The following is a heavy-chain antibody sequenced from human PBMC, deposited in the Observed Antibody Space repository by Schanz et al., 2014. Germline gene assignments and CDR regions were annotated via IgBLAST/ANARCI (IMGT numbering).Heavy chain of an antibody. J-gene: IGHJ4*01. D-gene: IGHD2-2*02. CDR1: EFTFTNAW. CDR2: INQDGSQK. CDR3: ATQYCSGTTCYTDSGDH. V-gene: IGHV3-7*01. Sequence: EVHLVESGGGLVKPGGSLRLSCAASEFTFTNAWMSWVRQAPGKGLEWVANINQDGSQKYYVGSVKGRFTISRDNAKDSLYLQMTSLRAEDTAVYYCATQYCSGTTCYTDSGDHWGQGTLVTVSS.